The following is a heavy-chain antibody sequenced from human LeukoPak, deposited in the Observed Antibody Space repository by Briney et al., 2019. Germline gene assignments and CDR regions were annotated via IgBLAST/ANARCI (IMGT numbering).Heavy chain of an antibody. CDR2: ISYDGSNK. J-gene: IGHJ4*02. D-gene: IGHD3-10*01. CDR1: GFTLSSYE. CDR3: AKDDYYGSSGDY. V-gene: IGHV3-30*18. Sequence: GGSLRLSCAASGFTLSSYEMNWVRQAPGKGLEWVAVISYDGSNKYYADSVKGRFTISRDNSKNTLYLQMNSLRAEDTAVYYCAKDDYYGSSGDYWGQGTLVTVSS.